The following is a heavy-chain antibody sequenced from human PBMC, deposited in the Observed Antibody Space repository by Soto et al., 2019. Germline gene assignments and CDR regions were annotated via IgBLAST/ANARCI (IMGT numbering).Heavy chain of an antibody. CDR1: GYTFTGYY. CDR3: ARTRQWLEPDDAFDI. V-gene: IGHV1-2*04. Sequence: QVQLVQSGAEVKKPGASVKVSCKASGYTFTGYYMHWVRQAPGQGLEWMGWINPNSGGTNYAQKFQGWVTMTRDTSISTAYMELSRLRSDDTAVYYCARTRQWLEPDDAFDIWGQGTMVTVSS. D-gene: IGHD6-19*01. J-gene: IGHJ3*02. CDR2: INPNSGGT.